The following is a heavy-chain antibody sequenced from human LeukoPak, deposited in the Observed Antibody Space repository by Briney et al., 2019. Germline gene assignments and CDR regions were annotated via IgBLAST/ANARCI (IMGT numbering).Heavy chain of an antibody. CDR1: GLIFSSNA. Sequence: GGSLRLSCAASGLIFSSNAMAWVRQAPGKGLDWFSSITASGDHTYYADSVKGRFTISRDNSKNTLFLQMNSLRAEDTAVYYCANKPAGLESWGQGTLVTVSS. D-gene: IGHD1-14*01. J-gene: IGHJ5*01. CDR2: ITASGDHT. V-gene: IGHV3-23*01. CDR3: ANKPAGLES.